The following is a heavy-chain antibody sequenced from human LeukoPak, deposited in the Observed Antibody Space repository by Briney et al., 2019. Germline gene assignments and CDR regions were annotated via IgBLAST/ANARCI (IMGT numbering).Heavy chain of an antibody. J-gene: IGHJ1*01. V-gene: IGHV4-39*01. CDR3: ARQEDSSGYSYRAEYFQH. CDR2: IYYSGST. Sequence: SETLSLTCTVSGGSISSSSYYWGWVRQPPGKGLEWIESIYYSGSTYYNPSLKSRVTITVDTSNNQFSPKLSYVTADDTAVYYCARQEDSSGYSYRAEYFQHWGQGALVTVSS. CDR1: GGSISSSSYY. D-gene: IGHD3-22*01.